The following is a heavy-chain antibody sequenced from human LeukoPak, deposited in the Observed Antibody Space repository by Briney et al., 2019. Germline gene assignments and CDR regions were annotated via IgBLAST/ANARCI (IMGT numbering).Heavy chain of an antibody. CDR1: GGSFSVYY. J-gene: IGHJ4*02. CDR3: ARGYQDGLIVVVPAAVTFDY. Sequence: SETLSLTCAVYGGSFSVYYWSWIRQPPGKGLEWIGEINHSGSTNYNPSLKSRVTISVDTSKNQFSLKLSSVTAADTAVYYCARGYQDGLIVVVPAAVTFDYWGQGTLVTVSS. D-gene: IGHD2-2*01. CDR2: INHSGST. V-gene: IGHV4-34*01.